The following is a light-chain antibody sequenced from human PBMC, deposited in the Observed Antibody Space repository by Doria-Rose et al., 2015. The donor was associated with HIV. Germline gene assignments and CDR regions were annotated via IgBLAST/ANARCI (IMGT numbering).Light chain of an antibody. Sequence: EIVLTQSPGTLSLSPGERASLSCRASESVTSNYLAWYQAKPGQAPRLLISGASSRATGIPDRFSGSVSGTDFTLTISRLEPEDFAVYYCQQYGSSPVTFGQGTKVEI. J-gene: IGKJ1*01. V-gene: IGKV3-20*01. CDR1: ESVTSNY. CDR3: QQYGSSPVT. CDR2: GAS.